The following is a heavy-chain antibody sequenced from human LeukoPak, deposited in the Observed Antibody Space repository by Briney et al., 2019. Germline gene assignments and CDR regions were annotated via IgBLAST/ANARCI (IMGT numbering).Heavy chain of an antibody. CDR2: ISSSSSII. CDR3: AKSSSWYATWVDY. Sequence: GGSLRLSCEASGFTFSSYSMNWVRQAPGKGLEWVSYISSSSSIIYYADSVKGRFTISRDNAKNSLYLQMNSLRAEDTAVYYCAKSSSWYATWVDYWGQGTLVTVSS. J-gene: IGHJ4*02. V-gene: IGHV3-48*01. D-gene: IGHD6-13*01. CDR1: GFTFSSYS.